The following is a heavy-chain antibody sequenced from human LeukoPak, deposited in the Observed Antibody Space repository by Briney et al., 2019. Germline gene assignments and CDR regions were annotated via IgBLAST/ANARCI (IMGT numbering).Heavy chain of an antibody. CDR3: ARVVRRVVPAAISSYYYYMDV. J-gene: IGHJ6*03. Sequence: GASVKVSCKASGYTFTDYYMHWVRQAPGQGLEWMGIINPSGGSTSYAQKFQGRVTMTRDTSTSTVYMELSSLRSEDTAVYYCARVVRRVVPAAISSYYYYMDVWGKGTTVTISS. CDR2: INPSGGST. D-gene: IGHD2-2*01. CDR1: GYTFTDYY. V-gene: IGHV1-46*01.